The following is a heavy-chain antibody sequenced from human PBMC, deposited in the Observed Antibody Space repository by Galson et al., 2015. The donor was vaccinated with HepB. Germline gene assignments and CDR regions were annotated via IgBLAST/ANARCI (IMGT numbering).Heavy chain of an antibody. V-gene: IGHV6-1*01. CDR3: AREAGTGLGNFDY. CDR2: TYYRSKWYN. J-gene: IGHJ4*02. CDR1: GDSVSSNRAA. Sequence: CAISGDSVSSNRAAWNWIRQSPSRGLEWLGRTYYRSKWYNDYAASVKSRLTINPDTSKNQFSLQLNSVTPEDTAVYYCAREAGTGLGNFDYWGQGTLATVSS. D-gene: IGHD6-13*01.